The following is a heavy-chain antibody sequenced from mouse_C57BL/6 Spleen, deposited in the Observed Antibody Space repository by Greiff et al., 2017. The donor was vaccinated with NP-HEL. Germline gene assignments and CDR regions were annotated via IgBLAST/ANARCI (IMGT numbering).Heavy chain of an antibody. Sequence: EVQGVESGGGLVKPGGSLKLSCAASGFTFSDDGMHWVRQAPEKGLEWVAYISSGSSTIYYADTVKGRFTISRDNAKNTLFLQMTSLRSEDTAMYYCASFAYWGQGTLVTVSA. CDR3: ASFAY. CDR2: ISSGSSTI. CDR1: GFTFSDDG. V-gene: IGHV5-17*01. J-gene: IGHJ3*01.